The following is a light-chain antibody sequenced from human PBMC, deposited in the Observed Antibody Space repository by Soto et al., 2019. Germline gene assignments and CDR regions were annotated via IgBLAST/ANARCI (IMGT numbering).Light chain of an antibody. CDR2: LNSDGSQ. V-gene: IGLV4-69*01. CDR3: QTGGTGIHV. J-gene: IGLJ1*01. Sequence: QLVLTQSPSASASLGASVKLTCTLSSGHSSYAIAWHQQQPEKGPRYLMKLNSDGSQSRGDGIPDRFSGASSGAERYLTISSLQSKDEPDQNCQTGGTGIHVFGTGTKVTVL. CDR1: SGHSSYA.